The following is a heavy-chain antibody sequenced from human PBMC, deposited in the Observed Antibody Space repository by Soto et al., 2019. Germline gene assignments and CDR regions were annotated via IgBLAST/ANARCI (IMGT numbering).Heavy chain of an antibody. Sequence: EGQLLESGGGLVQPGGSLRLSCAASGFTFSSYAMRWVRQAPGKGLEWVSAISGSGDSTYYADSVKGRFTVSRDNSKNTLYLQMNSLGAEETAVYYCARRGPGTYFDYWGQGTLVTVSS. CDR2: ISGSGDST. D-gene: IGHD6-13*01. J-gene: IGHJ4*02. V-gene: IGHV3-23*01. CDR3: ARRGPGTYFDY. CDR1: GFTFSSYA.